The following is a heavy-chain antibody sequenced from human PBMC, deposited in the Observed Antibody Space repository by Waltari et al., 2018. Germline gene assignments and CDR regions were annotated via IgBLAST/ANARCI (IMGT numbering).Heavy chain of an antibody. V-gene: IGHV3-7*01. CDR2: INPDGSGE. CDR1: GFGFSGSW. D-gene: IGHD3-10*01. Sequence: EVQLLESGGGLVQPGGSLSFSCAASGFGFSGSWMTWVRQAPGKGLEWVAEINPDGSGEYYVDSVNGRFTISRDNTKNSLYLQMNSLRPDDTAVYFCARDPAFGAFDFWGQGTVVTVSS. CDR3: ARDPAFGAFDF. J-gene: IGHJ3*01.